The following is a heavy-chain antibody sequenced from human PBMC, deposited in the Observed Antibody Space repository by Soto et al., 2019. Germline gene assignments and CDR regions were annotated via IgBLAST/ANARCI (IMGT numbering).Heavy chain of an antibody. Sequence: GGSLRLSCAASGFTVSRNYMSWGRQAPGKGLEWVSVIYSGGSTYYADSVKGRFTISRDNSKNTLYLQMNSLRAEDTAVYYCARDGVQGPTDGMDVWGQGTTVTVSS. J-gene: IGHJ6*02. CDR2: IYSGGST. CDR1: GFTVSRNY. V-gene: IGHV3-66*01. CDR3: ARDGVQGPTDGMDV. D-gene: IGHD3-3*01.